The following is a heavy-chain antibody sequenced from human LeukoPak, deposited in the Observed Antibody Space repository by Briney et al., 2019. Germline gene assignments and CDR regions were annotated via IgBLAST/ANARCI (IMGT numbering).Heavy chain of an antibody. D-gene: IGHD1-1*01. Sequence: ASVKVSCKASGYTFTSYGISWVRQAPGQGLERMGRISAYNGNTNYAQKLQGRVTMTTDTSTSTAYMELRSLRSDDTAVYYCAREYWNDGHGMDVWGQGTTVTVSS. CDR3: AREYWNDGHGMDV. CDR1: GYTFTSYG. V-gene: IGHV1-18*01. CDR2: ISAYNGNT. J-gene: IGHJ6*02.